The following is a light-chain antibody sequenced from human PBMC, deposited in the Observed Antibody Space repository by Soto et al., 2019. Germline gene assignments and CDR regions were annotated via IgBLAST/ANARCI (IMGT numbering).Light chain of an antibody. CDR1: SSDVGGYNY. J-gene: IGLJ2*01. V-gene: IGLV2-8*01. Sequence: QSVLTQPPSASGSPGQSVTIYCTGTSSDVGGYNYVSWYQQHPGKAPKLMIYEVNKRPSGVPDRFSGSKSGNTASLTVSGLQAEDEADYYCSSYGGSNNLVFGGGTKLTVL. CDR3: SSYGGSNNLV. CDR2: EVN.